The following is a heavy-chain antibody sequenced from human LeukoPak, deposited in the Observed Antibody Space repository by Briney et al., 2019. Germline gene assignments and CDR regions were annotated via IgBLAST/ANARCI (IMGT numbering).Heavy chain of an antibody. J-gene: IGHJ6*03. Sequence: SETLSLTCAVYGGSFSGYYRCGMRQPPRKGLEWVGEINHGGSTNYNPPPTSRASTSLDESKNQSFRMLSSVTGADTTVYYFARVMTARRLIPGGRYYMDVWGKGTTVTLS. CDR1: GGSFSGYY. CDR3: ARVMTARRLIPGGRYYMDV. V-gene: IGHV4-34*01. D-gene: IGHD2-21*02. CDR2: INHGGST.